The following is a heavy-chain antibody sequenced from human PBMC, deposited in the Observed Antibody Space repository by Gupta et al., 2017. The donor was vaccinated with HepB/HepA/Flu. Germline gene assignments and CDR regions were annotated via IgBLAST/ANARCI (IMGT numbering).Heavy chain of an antibody. V-gene: IGHV3-21*01. J-gene: IGHJ4*02. CDR3: ARDLRSSAMVTR. CDR2: ISSSSSYI. D-gene: IGHD5-18*01. CDR1: GFTFSSYS. Sequence: EVQLVESGGGLVKPGGSLRLSCAASGFTFSSYSMNWVRQAPGKGLEWVSSISSSSSYIYYADSVKGRFTISRDNAKNSLYLQMNSLRAEDTAVYYCARDLRSSAMVTRWGQGTLVTVSS.